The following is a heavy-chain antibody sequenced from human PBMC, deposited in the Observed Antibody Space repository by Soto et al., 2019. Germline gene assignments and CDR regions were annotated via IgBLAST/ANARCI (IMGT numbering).Heavy chain of an antibody. CDR1: GYTFTSYG. J-gene: IGHJ4*02. D-gene: IGHD3-16*02. CDR2: ISAYNGNT. Sequence: QVQLVQSGAEVKKPGASVKVSCKASGYTFTSYGISWVRQAPGQGLEWMGWISAYNGNTNYAQKLQGRVTMTTDTSTRTAYMELRSLRSDDTAVYYCARGATPLRLGELSGYYFDYWGQGTLVTVSS. V-gene: IGHV1-18*01. CDR3: ARGATPLRLGELSGYYFDY.